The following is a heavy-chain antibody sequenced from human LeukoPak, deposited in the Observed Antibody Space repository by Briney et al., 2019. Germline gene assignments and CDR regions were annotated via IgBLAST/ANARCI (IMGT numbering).Heavy chain of an antibody. V-gene: IGHV3-30*03. Sequence: PGGSLRLSCAASGFTFSSYGMHWVRQAPGKGLEWVAVISYDGSNKYYADSVKGRFTISRDNAKNSLYLQMNSLRAEDTAAYYCATSRGYNSGYRALELPPSPIDWGQGTLVTVSS. CDR1: GFTFSSYG. CDR3: ATSRGYNSGYRALELPPSPID. J-gene: IGHJ4*02. D-gene: IGHD5-18*01. CDR2: ISYDGSNK.